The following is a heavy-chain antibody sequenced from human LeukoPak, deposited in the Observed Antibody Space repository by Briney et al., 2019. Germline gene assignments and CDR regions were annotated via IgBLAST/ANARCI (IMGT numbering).Heavy chain of an antibody. D-gene: IGHD2-2*01. CDR3: ARQPSAMWSFDP. CDR2: SSQSGTT. CDR1: NGSLSGYY. V-gene: IGHV4-34*01. Sequence: SETLSLTCTVYNGSLSGYYWSWIRQPPGKGLEWIGESSQSGTTNYNPSLKSRVTVLVDTSNNQFSLKLDSVTAADTAVYYCARQPSAMWSFDPWGQGTLVTVSS. J-gene: IGHJ5*02.